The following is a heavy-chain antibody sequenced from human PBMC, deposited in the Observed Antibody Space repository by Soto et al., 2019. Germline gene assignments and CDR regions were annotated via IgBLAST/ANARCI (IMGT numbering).Heavy chain of an antibody. J-gene: IGHJ4*02. CDR2: IHSDGST. CDR3: ARDASGHFDY. CDR1: GFTVSDS. Sequence: GGSLRLSCSVAGFTVSDSMSWVRQAPGKGLECVSFIHSDGSTHYTDSVRGRFTISRDNSKNTLYLQMDRLRVDDTAVYFCARDASGHFDYWGQGTLVTVSS. V-gene: IGHV3-53*01. D-gene: IGHD6-19*01.